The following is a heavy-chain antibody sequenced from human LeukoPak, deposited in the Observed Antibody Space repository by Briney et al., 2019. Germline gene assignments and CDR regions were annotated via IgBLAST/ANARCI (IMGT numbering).Heavy chain of an antibody. J-gene: IGHJ4*02. CDR2: IRQDGSEK. V-gene: IGHV3-7*01. CDR3: ARLSAMVRGPEDIYYFEY. D-gene: IGHD3-10*01. Sequence: PGGSLRLSCAASGFTFSSYWMSWVRQAPGKRLEWVANIRQDGSEKYYVDSVKGRFTISRDIAKKSLYLQMNSLRAEDTAVYYCARLSAMVRGPEDIYYFEYWGQGTLVTVSS. CDR1: GFTFSSYW.